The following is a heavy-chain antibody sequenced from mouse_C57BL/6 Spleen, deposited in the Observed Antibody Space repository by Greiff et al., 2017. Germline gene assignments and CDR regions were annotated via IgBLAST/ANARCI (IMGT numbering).Heavy chain of an antibody. CDR2: IHPNSGST. Sequence: QVQLQQPGAELVKPGASVKLSCKASGYTFTSYWMHWVKQRPGQGLEWIGMIHPNSGSTNYNEKFKSKATLTVDKSSSTAYMQLSSLTSEDSAVYYCARGSTMVTRYFDVWGTGTTVTVSS. CDR3: ARGSTMVTRYFDV. CDR1: GYTFTSYW. D-gene: IGHD2-2*01. V-gene: IGHV1-64*01. J-gene: IGHJ1*03.